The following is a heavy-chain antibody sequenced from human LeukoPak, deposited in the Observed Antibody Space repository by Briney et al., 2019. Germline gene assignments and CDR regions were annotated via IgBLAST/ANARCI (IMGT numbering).Heavy chain of an antibody. V-gene: IGHV1-69*13. Sequence: SVKVSCKASRGTFSSYAISWVRQAPGQGLEWMGGIIPIFGTANYAQKFQGRVTITADESTSTAYMELSSLRSEDTAVYYCARVRDIAAAENYFDYWGQGTLVTVSS. J-gene: IGHJ4*02. CDR3: ARVRDIAAAENYFDY. CDR1: RGTFSSYA. CDR2: IIPIFGTA. D-gene: IGHD6-13*01.